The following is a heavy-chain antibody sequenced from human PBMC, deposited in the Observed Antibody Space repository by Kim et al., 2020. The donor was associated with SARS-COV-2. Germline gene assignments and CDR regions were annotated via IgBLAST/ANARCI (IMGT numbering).Heavy chain of an antibody. Sequence: GESLKISCKGSGYSFTSYWIGWVRQMPGKGLEWMGIIYPGDSDTRYSPSFQGQVTISADKSISTAYLQWSSLKASDTAMYYCARLPAGGFWDEYYFDYWGQGTLVTVSS. J-gene: IGHJ4*02. CDR3: ARLPAGGFWDEYYFDY. CDR2: IYPGDSDT. V-gene: IGHV5-51*01. CDR1: GYSFTSYW. D-gene: IGHD3-3*01.